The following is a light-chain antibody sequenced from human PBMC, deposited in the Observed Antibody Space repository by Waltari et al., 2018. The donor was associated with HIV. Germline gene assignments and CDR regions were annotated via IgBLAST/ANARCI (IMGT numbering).Light chain of an antibody. J-gene: IGLJ3*02. CDR2: EVS. CDR3: SSYTSISTLV. V-gene: IGLV2-14*01. CDR1: RSDVGRYDY. Sequence: QSALTQPASVSGSPGQSIPISCTGTRSDVGRYDYVSWSQPHPGKAPKFLIYEVSNRPSGFSNRFSGSKSGNTASLTISGLQAEDEADYYCSSYTSISTLVFGGGTKLTVL.